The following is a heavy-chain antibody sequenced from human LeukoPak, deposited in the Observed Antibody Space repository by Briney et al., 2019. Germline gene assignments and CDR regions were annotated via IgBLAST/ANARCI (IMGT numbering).Heavy chain of an antibody. D-gene: IGHD3-22*01. J-gene: IGHJ4*02. V-gene: IGHV3-13*01. CDR1: GFTFSSYD. Sequence: PGGSLRLSCAASGFTFSSYDMHWVRQATGKGLEWVSAIGTAGDTYYPGSVKGRFTISRENAKNSLYLQMNSLRAEDTAVYYCARDSLMNYYDSSGYYYDYWGQGTLVTVSS. CDR2: IGTAGDT. CDR3: ARDSLMNYYDSSGYYYDY.